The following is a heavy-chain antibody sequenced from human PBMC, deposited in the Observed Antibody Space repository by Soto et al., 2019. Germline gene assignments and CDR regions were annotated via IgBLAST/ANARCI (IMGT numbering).Heavy chain of an antibody. CDR1: GGSFSGYY. CDR3: ARCPSIVVVPAAIRVYYYYYGMDG. J-gene: IGHJ6*02. V-gene: IGHV4-34*01. CDR2: INHSGST. Sequence: QVQLQQWGAGLLKPSETLSLTCAVYGGSFSGYYWSWIRQPPGTGLEWIGEINHSGSTNYNPSLMSRVTILVDMSKNQFSLKLSSVTAADTAVYYCARCPSIVVVPAAIRVYYYYYGMDGWGQGTTVTVSS. D-gene: IGHD2-2*01.